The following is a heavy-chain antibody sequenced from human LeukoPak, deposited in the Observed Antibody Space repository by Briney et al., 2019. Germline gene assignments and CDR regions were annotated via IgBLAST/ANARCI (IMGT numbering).Heavy chain of an antibody. D-gene: IGHD6-13*01. CDR3: ARHSRGRWYVFDY. J-gene: IGHJ4*02. Sequence: GGSLRLSCAASGFTVSSYSMNWVRQAPGKGLEWVSGISGSGGNTYYADSVKGRFTISSDNYNNTLYMQMNSLRAEDTAVYYCARHSRGRWYVFDYWGQGTLVTVSS. CDR2: ISGSGGNT. CDR1: GFTVSSYS. V-gene: IGHV3-23*01.